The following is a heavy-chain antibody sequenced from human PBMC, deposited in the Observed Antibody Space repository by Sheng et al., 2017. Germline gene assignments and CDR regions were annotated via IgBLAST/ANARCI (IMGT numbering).Heavy chain of an antibody. CDR1: EYSFTSYW. V-gene: IGHV5-51*03. D-gene: IGHD2-15*01. CDR2: IYPGDSDT. J-gene: IGHJ4*02. CDR3: ARRTSDCSGRTCFHY. Sequence: EVQLVQSGAEVKKPGDSLKISCKDSEYSFTSYWIACVRQMPGKGLEWMGMIYPGDSDTRYSPSFQGQVTISADKSISTVYLQWSSLKASDTAMYYCARRTSDCSGRTCFHYWGQGTLVTVSS.